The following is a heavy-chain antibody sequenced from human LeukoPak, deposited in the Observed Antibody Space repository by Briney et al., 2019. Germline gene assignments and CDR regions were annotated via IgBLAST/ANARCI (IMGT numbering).Heavy chain of an antibody. CDR3: AKHSGSYQTAFDY. CDR1: GFTFSSYG. D-gene: IGHD1-26*01. Sequence: QPGRSLRLSCAASGFTFSSYGMHWVRQAPGKGLEWVAVISYDGSNKYYADSVKGRFTISRDNSKNPLYLQMNSLRAEDTAVYYCAKHSGSYQTAFDYWGQGTLVTVSS. V-gene: IGHV3-30*18. CDR2: ISYDGSNK. J-gene: IGHJ4*02.